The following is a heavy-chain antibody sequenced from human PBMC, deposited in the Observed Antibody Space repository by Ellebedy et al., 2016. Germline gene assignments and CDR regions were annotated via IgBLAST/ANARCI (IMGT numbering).Heavy chain of an antibody. CDR1: GFTFSSYG. CDR3: ARDLGKYSSDYYGMDV. Sequence: GESLKISXAASGFTFSSYGMHWVRQAPGKGLEWVAVISYDGSNKYYADSVKGRFTISRDNSKNTLYLQMNSLRAEDTAVYYCARDLGKYSSDYYGMDVWGQGTTVTVSS. V-gene: IGHV3-30*03. D-gene: IGHD5-18*01. CDR2: ISYDGSNK. J-gene: IGHJ6*02.